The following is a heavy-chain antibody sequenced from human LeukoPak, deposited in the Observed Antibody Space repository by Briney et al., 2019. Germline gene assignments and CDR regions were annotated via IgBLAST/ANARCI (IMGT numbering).Heavy chain of an antibody. Sequence: GRSLRLSCAASGFTFSTYAIHWVRQAPGKGLEWVAVISFDGSNKYYADSVKGRFTISRDNSKNTLYLQINSLRAEDTAVYYCARSAAAGFSYYSYYLDVWGKGTTVTVFS. V-gene: IGHV3-30*04. CDR2: ISFDGSNK. CDR1: GFTFSTYA. J-gene: IGHJ6*03. CDR3: ARSAAAGFSYYSYYLDV. D-gene: IGHD6-13*01.